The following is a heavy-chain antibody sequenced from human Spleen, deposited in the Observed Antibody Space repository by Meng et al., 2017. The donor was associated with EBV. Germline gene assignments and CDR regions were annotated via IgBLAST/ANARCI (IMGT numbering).Heavy chain of an antibody. CDR3: ARGIEYGRDYYPPSFDY. Sequence: QVQLVWSGAEVKKPGASVKVSCKASGYTFTTYAMYWVRQAPGQRLEWMGWINAGNGNTKYSQKFQGRVTITRDTSASTVYMELSSLTSEDTAMYFCARGIEYGRDYYPPSFDYWGQGTLVTVSS. V-gene: IGHV1-3*01. J-gene: IGHJ4*02. CDR2: INAGNGNT. D-gene: IGHD1-26*01. CDR1: GYTFTTYA.